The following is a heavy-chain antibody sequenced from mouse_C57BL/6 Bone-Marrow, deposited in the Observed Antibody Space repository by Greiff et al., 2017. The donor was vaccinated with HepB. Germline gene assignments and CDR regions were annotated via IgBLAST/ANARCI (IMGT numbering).Heavy chain of an antibody. J-gene: IGHJ4*01. CDR3: TRGVTGTGYAMDY. CDR2: ISSGGDYI. Sequence: EVQRVESGEGLVKPGGSLKLSCAASGFTFSSYAMSWVRQTPEKRLEWVAYISSGGDYIYYADTVKGRFTISRDNARNTLYLQMSSLKSEDTAMYYCTRGVTGTGYAMDYWGQGTSVTVSS. D-gene: IGHD4-1*01. CDR1: GFTFSSYA. V-gene: IGHV5-9-1*02.